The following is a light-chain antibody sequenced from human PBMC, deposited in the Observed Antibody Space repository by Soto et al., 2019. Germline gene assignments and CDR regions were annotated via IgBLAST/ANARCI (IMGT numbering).Light chain of an antibody. Sequence: IVLTQSPATLSLSPGERATLSCGASQSVSSSYLAWYQQKPGLAPRLLIYDASSRHTGIPDRFSGSGSGTDVTLTISRLEAEDVAVYYCQQYGTSPSTFGPGTKVDIK. CDR3: QQYGTSPST. V-gene: IGKV3D-20*01. CDR2: DAS. J-gene: IGKJ3*01. CDR1: QSVSSSY.